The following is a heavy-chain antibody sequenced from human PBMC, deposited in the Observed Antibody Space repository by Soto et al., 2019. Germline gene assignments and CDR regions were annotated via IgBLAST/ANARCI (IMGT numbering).Heavy chain of an antibody. V-gene: IGHV3-23*01. J-gene: IGHJ4*02. CDR3: AKDKPAAGSQWLVPI. CDR2: ISDSGGTT. CDR1: GFTFSSCA. D-gene: IGHD6-19*01. Sequence: EVQLLESGGALVQPGGSLRLSCAASGFTFSSCAMTWVRQAPGMGLQWVSAISDSGGTTYYADSVRGRFTISRDNSTNTLYLQLNSLEAEDTAIYYCAKDKPAAGSQWLVPIWGRGTLVTVSS.